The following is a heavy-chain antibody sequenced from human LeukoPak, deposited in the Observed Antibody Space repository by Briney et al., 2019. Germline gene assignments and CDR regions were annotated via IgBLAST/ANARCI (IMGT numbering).Heavy chain of an antibody. CDR3: ARGYSSSGWYYYYYMDV. D-gene: IGHD6-19*01. CDR2: IYYSGST. J-gene: IGHJ6*03. CDR1: GGSISSYY. V-gene: IGHV4-59*01. Sequence: SETLSLTCTVSGGSISSYYWSWIRQPPGKGLEWIGYIYYSGSTNYNPSLKSRVTISVDTSKNQFSLKLSSVAAADTAVYYCARGYSSSGWYYYYYMDVWGKGTTVTVSS.